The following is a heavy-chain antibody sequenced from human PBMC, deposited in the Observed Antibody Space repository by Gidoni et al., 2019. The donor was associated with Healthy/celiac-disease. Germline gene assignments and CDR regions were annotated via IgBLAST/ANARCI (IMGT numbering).Heavy chain of an antibody. CDR1: GYTFTGYY. V-gene: IGHV1-2*02. CDR3: ARAEQWLVYRDFDY. J-gene: IGHJ4*02. D-gene: IGHD6-19*01. CDR2: INPNSGGT. Sequence: QVQLVQSGAEVKKPGASVKVSCKASGYTFTGYYMHWVRQAPGQGLEWMGWINPNSGGTNYAQKCQGRVTMTRDTSISTAYMELSRLRSDDTAVYYCARAEQWLVYRDFDYWGQGTLVTVSS.